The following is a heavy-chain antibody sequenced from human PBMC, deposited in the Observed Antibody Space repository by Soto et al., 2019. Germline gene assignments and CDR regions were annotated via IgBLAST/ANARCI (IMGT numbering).Heavy chain of an antibody. CDR2: IYYSGST. CDR1: GGSISSGGYY. CDR3: ARVWGIAARQGPLTFDY. Sequence: QLQLQELGPGLVKPSQTLSLTCTVSGGSISSGGYYWSWIRQHPGKGLEWIGYIYYSGSTYYNPSLKRRVTISVDTSKNQFSLKLSSVTAADTAVYYCARVWGIAARQGPLTFDYWGQGTLVTVSS. J-gene: IGHJ4*02. D-gene: IGHD6-6*01. V-gene: IGHV4-31*03.